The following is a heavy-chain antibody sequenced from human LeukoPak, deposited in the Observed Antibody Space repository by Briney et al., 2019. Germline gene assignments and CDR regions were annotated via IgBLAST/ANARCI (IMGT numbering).Heavy chain of an antibody. CDR2: IYTSGTT. CDR3: ARGGDTAMILQAFEI. Sequence: PSETLSLTCTVSGGSISSGSYYWSWIRQPAGKGLEWIGRIYTSGTTNYNPSLKSRVTISVDTSKNQFSLKLSSVTAADTAVYYCARGGDTAMILQAFEIWGQGTMVTVSS. J-gene: IGHJ3*02. CDR1: GGSISSGSYY. D-gene: IGHD5-18*01. V-gene: IGHV4-61*02.